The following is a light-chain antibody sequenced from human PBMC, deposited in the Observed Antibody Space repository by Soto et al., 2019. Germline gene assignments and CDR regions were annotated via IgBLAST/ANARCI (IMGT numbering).Light chain of an antibody. Sequence: QTVVTQEPSVSVSPGGTVTLTCGLSSGSVATSYYPSWYQQTPGQAPRTLIYNTYPRSSGVPDRFSASILGDKAALTITGAQEDDESDYYCFLYRVSGISVFGGGTKLTVL. CDR3: FLYRVSGISV. CDR1: SGSVATSYY. V-gene: IGLV8-61*01. CDR2: NTY. J-gene: IGLJ2*01.